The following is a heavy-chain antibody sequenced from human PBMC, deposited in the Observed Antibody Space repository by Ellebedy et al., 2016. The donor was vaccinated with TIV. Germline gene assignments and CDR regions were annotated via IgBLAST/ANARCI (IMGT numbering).Heavy chain of an antibody. CDR1: GYRFSSYW. CDR2: IWPGDSDT. CDR3: GRRGKNWSIDY. V-gene: IGHV5-51*01. D-gene: IGHD1-1*01. Sequence: GESLKISCKVSGYRFSSYWIVWVRQMPGKGLEWMGTIWPGDSDTRYSPSFEGPVIISVDKSINTADLQWSSLKDSDSAMYYCGRRGKNWSIDYWGQGTLVTVSS. J-gene: IGHJ4*02.